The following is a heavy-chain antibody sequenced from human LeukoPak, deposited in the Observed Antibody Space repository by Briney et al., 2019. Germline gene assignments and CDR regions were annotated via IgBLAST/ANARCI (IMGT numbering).Heavy chain of an antibody. CDR3: ARGPGSSSWYYYYYYYYMDV. D-gene: IGHD6-13*01. CDR2: INHSGST. V-gene: IGHV4-39*07. Sequence: SETLSLTCTVSGASISSGNYYWSWIRQPPGKGLEWIGEINHSGSTNYNPSLKSRVTISVDTSKNQFSLKLSSVTAADTAVYYCARGPGSSSWYYYYYYYYMDVWGKGTTVTVSS. CDR1: GASISSGNYY. J-gene: IGHJ6*03.